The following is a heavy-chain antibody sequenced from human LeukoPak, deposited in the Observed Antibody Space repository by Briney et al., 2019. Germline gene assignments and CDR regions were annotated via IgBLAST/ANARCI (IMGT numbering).Heavy chain of an antibody. CDR1: VYSLSDLS. V-gene: IGHV1-24*01. CDR2: FDSENNKM. CDR3: ATDRVYCTSGRWWGFFYY. J-gene: IGHJ4*02. D-gene: IGHD6-19*01. Sequence: ASVKLSCNISVYSLSDLSILWVREPPGEGLEWMGGFDSENNKMVYSQKFQGRVTMTEDTSADTAYMELTILRSEDTAVYFCATDRVYCTSGRWWGFFYYWGQGTLVIVSS.